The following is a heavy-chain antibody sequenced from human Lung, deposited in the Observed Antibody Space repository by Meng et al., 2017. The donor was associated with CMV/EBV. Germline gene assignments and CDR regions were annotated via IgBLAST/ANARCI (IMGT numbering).Heavy chain of an antibody. J-gene: IGHJ6*02. D-gene: IGHD2-15*01. CDR1: GFTFDDYA. CDR3: AREGYCSGGSCYYYYDGMDV. V-gene: IGHV3-9*03. Sequence: SLKISCSASGFTFDDYAMHWVRQAPGKGLEWVSGNSWNSGSIGYWDSVKGRFTISRDNAKNSLYLQMNSLRAEDMALYYCAREGYCSGGSCYYYYDGMDVWGQGXTVTVSS. CDR2: NSWNSGSI.